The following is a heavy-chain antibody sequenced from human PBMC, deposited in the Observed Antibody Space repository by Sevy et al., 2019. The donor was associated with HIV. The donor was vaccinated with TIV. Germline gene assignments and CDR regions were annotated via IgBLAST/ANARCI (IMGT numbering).Heavy chain of an antibody. Sequence: GGCLRLSCAASGFTFSSYWMSWVRQAPGKGLEWVANIKLDGSEKYYVDSVKGRFTISRDNAKNSLYLQMNSLRAEDTAVAYCARDCSSTSCLWGMDVWGQGTTVTVSS. CDR2: IKLDGSEK. CDR1: GFTFSSYW. D-gene: IGHD2-2*01. CDR3: ARDCSSTSCLWGMDV. V-gene: IGHV3-7*03. J-gene: IGHJ6*02.